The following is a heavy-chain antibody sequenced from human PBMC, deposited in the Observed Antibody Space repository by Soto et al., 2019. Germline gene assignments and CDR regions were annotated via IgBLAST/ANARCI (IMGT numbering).Heavy chain of an antibody. CDR1: GGSISSYY. CDR3: ARIYYYDILTGYNWFDP. CDR2: IYYSGST. V-gene: IGHV4-59*01. J-gene: IGHJ5*02. D-gene: IGHD3-9*01. Sequence: SETLSLTCTVSGGSISSYYWSWIRQPLGKGLEWIGYIYYSGSTNYNPSLKSRVTISIDTSKNQFSLKLSSVTAGDTAVYYSARIYYYDILTGYNWFDPWGQGTLVTVSS.